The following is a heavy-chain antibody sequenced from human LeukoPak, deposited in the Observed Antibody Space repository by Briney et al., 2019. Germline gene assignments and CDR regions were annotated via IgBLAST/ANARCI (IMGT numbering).Heavy chain of an antibody. Sequence: GGSLRLSCAASGFTFSSYWMSWVRQAPGKGLEWVANIKQDGSEKYYVDSVKGRFTISRDNAKNSLYLQMNSLRAEDTAVYYCARVGGVDILTGYYPFDYWGQGTLVTVSS. D-gene: IGHD3-9*01. CDR3: ARVGGVDILTGYYPFDY. CDR1: GFTFSSYW. V-gene: IGHV3-7*01. J-gene: IGHJ4*02. CDR2: IKQDGSEK.